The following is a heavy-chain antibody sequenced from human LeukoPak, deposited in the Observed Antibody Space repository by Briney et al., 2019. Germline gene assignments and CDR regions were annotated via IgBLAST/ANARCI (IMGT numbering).Heavy chain of an antibody. CDR2: IDHSGST. V-gene: IGHV4-30-2*01. Sequence: SETLSLTCTVSGGSISSGGYYWSWIRQPPGKGLEWIGYIDHSGSTYYNPSLKSRVTISVDRSKNQFSLKLSSVTAADTAVYYCARMSAEEWELSYNWFDPWGQGTLVTVSS. J-gene: IGHJ5*02. CDR1: GGSISSGGYY. D-gene: IGHD1-26*01. CDR3: ARMSAEEWELSYNWFDP.